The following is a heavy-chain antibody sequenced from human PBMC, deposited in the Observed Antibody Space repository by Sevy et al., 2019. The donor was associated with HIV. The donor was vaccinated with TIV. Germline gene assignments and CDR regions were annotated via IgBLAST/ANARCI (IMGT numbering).Heavy chain of an antibody. CDR3: ATRLGYCSGSSCYPPEYFHH. D-gene: IGHD2-15*01. V-gene: IGHV4-39*01. CDR1: GGSISSSSYY. Sequence: SETLSLTCIVSGGSISSSSYYWGWIRQPPGKGLEWIGSIYYSGNTYYNPSLKGRVTISGDTSKKQVSLKLSSVTAADTAVYYCATRLGYCSGSSCYPPEYFHHWGQGTLVTVSS. J-gene: IGHJ1*01. CDR2: IYYSGNT.